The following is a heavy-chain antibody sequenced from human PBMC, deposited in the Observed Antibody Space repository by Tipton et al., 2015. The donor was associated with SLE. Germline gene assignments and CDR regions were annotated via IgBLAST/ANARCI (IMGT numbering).Heavy chain of an antibody. V-gene: IGHV4-59*11. J-gene: IGHJ5*02. CDR1: GGSISSHY. CDR2: IYYSGST. CDR3: ARNRGWSGWFDP. Sequence: LRLSCTVSGGSISSHYWSWIRQPPGKGLEWIGYIYYSGSTNYNPSLKSRVTISVDTSKNQFSLKLSSVTAADTAVYYCARNRGWSGWFDPWGQGTLVTVSS. D-gene: IGHD1-26*01.